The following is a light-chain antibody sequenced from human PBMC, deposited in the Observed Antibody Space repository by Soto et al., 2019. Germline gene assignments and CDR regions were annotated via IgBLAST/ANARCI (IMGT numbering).Light chain of an antibody. CDR3: HQRQSWPRT. CDR1: QSVSNN. CDR2: QTS. V-gene: IGKV3D-15*03. J-gene: IGKJ1*01. Sequence: EIVMTQSPATLSVSPGERATVPCRASQSVSNNLAWYQHRPGQAPRLLIYQTSIRAAGIPARFSASGSGTDFTLTISDVQPEDFALYYCHQRQSWPRTFGQGTKVDIK.